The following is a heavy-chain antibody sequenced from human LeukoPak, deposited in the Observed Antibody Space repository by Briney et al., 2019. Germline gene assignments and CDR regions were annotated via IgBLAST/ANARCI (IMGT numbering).Heavy chain of an antibody. CDR2: ISAYNGNT. V-gene: IGHV1-18*01. J-gene: IGHJ4*02. CDR3: ARFNTVTNLDY. Sequence: ASVKVSCKASGYTFTSYGISWVRQAPGQGLEWMGWISAYNGNTNYAQKLQGRVTMTTDTSTSTAYMELRSLRSDGTAVYFCARFNTVTNLDYWGQGTLVTVSS. CDR1: GYTFTSYG. D-gene: IGHD4-17*01.